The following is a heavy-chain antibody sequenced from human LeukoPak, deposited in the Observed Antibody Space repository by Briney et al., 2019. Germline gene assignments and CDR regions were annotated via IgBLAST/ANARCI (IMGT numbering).Heavy chain of an antibody. CDR3: ARSDYDFWSGYHTAEYFQH. D-gene: IGHD3-3*01. V-gene: IGHV4-59*08. CDR1: GGSISSYY. J-gene: IGHJ1*01. CDR2: IYYSGST. Sequence: SETLSLTCTVSGGSISSYYWGWLRQPPGKGLEWIGYIYYSGSTNYNPSLKSRVTISVDTSKNQFSLKLSSVTAADTAVYYCARSDYDFWSGYHTAEYFQHWGQGTLVTVSS.